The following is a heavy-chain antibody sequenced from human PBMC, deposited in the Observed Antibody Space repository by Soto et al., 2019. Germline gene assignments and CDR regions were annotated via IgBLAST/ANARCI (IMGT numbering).Heavy chain of an antibody. Sequence: QVQLQESGPGLVKPSQTLSLTCTVSGGSISSGGYYWSWIRQHPGKGLEWIGYIYYSGSTYYNPSLKSRVTISVDTSKNQFSLKLSSVTAADTAVYYCARGQVPIMCTNGVCPADYWGQGTLVTVSS. CDR1: GGSISSGGYY. CDR2: IYYSGST. J-gene: IGHJ4*02. V-gene: IGHV4-31*03. CDR3: ARGQVPIMCTNGVCPADY. D-gene: IGHD2-8*01.